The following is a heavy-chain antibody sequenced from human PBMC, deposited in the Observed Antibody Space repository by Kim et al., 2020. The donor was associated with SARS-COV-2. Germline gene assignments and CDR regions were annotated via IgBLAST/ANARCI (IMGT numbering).Heavy chain of an antibody. CDR3: ARGYRYSSSWYSAWIYFDY. J-gene: IGHJ4*02. V-gene: IGHV3-21*01. Sequence: GGSLRLSCAASGFTFSSYSMNWVRQAPGKGLEWVSSISSSSSYIYYADSVKGRFTISRDNAKNSLYLQMNSLRAEDTAVYYCARGYRYSSSWYSAWIYFDYWGQGTLVTVSS. CDR1: GFTFSSYS. CDR2: ISSSSSYI. D-gene: IGHD6-13*01.